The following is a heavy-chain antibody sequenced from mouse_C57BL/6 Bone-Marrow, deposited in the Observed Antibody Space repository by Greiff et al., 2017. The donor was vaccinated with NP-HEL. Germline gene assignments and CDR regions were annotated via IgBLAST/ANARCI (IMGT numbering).Heavy chain of an antibody. V-gene: IGHV5-4*01. CDR1: GFTFSSYA. CDR2: ISDGGSYT. D-gene: IGHD4-1*01. CDR3: AREKDWVWFAY. J-gene: IGHJ3*01. Sequence: EVMLVESGGGLVKPGGSLKLSCAASGFTFSSYAMSWVRQTPEKRLEWVATISDGGSYTYYPDNVKGRFTISRDNAKNNLYLQMSHLKSEDTAMYYCAREKDWVWFAYWGQGTLVTVSA.